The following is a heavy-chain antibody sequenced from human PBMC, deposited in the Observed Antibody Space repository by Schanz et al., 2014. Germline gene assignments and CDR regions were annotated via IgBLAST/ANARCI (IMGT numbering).Heavy chain of an antibody. CDR3: ARTASHDVWRGYIPHYAFDL. V-gene: IGHV1-2*02. J-gene: IGHJ3*01. D-gene: IGHD3-3*01. CDR1: GNTLSAYY. Sequence: QVQLVQSGADVKKPGASVKVSCKASGNTLSAYYIHWIRQAPGQGLEWMGWIDPNSGGTNYAQKFLGRVTMTSDTSITTVYMEVNSLTSDDTAVFYCARTASHDVWRGYIPHYAFDLWGQGTVVIVSS. CDR2: IDPNSGGT.